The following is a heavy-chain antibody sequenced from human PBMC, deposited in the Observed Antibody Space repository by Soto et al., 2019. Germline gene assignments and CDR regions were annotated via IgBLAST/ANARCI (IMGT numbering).Heavy chain of an antibody. J-gene: IGHJ6*02. D-gene: IGHD3-3*01. Sequence: PGGSLRLSCAASGFTFSSYAMSWVRQAPGKGLEWVSAISGSGGSTYYADSVKGRFTISRDNSKNTLYLQMNSLRAEDTAVYYWAKCPLITIFGVVPGHYYGMDVWGQGTTVTVSS. CDR3: AKCPLITIFGVVPGHYYGMDV. CDR2: ISGSGGST. V-gene: IGHV3-23*01. CDR1: GFTFSSYA.